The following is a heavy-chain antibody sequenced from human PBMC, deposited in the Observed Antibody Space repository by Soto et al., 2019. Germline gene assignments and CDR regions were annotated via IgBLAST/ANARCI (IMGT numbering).Heavy chain of an antibody. CDR1: GFTFSSYA. CDR3: ARDKFGGSGYPIYYYYYMDV. J-gene: IGHJ6*03. Sequence: SLRLSCAASGFTFSSYAIHLVRQAPGKGLEYVSAISSNGGSTYYANSVKGRFTISRDNSKNTLYLQMGSLRAEDMAVYYCARDKFGGSGYPIYYYYYMDVWGKGTTVTVSS. V-gene: IGHV3-64*01. CDR2: ISSNGGST. D-gene: IGHD3-22*01.